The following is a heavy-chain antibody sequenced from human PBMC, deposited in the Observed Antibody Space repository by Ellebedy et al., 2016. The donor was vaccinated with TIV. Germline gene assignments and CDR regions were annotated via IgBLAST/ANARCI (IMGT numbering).Heavy chain of an antibody. J-gene: IGHJ4*02. CDR2: ISGRSDVI. Sequence: PGGSLRLSCAASGFDFSIYNMNWVRQAPGKGLEWLCYISGRSDVIYYADSVKGRFTVSRDNAKNSLYLQMNSLRDDDTAVYYCARDENWTSVDWGQGTLVTVSS. V-gene: IGHV3-48*02. D-gene: IGHD1-1*01. CDR3: ARDENWTSVD. CDR1: GFDFSIYN.